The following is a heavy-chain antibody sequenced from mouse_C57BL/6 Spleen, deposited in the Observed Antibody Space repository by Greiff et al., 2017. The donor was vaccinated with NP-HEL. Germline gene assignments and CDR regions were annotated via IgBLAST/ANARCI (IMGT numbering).Heavy chain of an antibody. V-gene: IGHV5-6*01. J-gene: IGHJ4*01. CDR3: ARYDYDGHYAMDY. CDR2: ISSGGSYT. D-gene: IGHD2-4*01. Sequence: EVQRVESGGDLVKPGGSLKLSCAASGFTFSSYGMSWVRQTPDKRLEWVATISSGGSYTYYPDSVKGRFTISRDNAKNTLYLQMSSLKSEDTAMYYCARYDYDGHYAMDYWGQGTSVTVSS. CDR1: GFTFSSYG.